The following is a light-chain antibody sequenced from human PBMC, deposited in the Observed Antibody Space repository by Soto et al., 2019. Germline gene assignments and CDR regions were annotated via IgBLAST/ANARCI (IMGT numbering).Light chain of an antibody. CDR1: SSDVGHYNY. CDR3: CSYTSSNTFV. J-gene: IGLJ1*01. Sequence: QSFLTQPAAVSGSAGQSITISCAGTSSDVGHYNYVSWYQHHPGKTPKLMIYEVSNRPSGVSNRFSGSKSGNMASLTISGLQAEDEADYYCCSYTSSNTFVFGSGTKVTVL. V-gene: IGLV2-14*01. CDR2: EVS.